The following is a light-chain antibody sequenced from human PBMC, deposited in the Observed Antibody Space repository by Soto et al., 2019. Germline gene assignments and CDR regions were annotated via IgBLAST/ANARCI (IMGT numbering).Light chain of an antibody. V-gene: IGLV2-14*01. J-gene: IGLJ1*01. CDR2: EVN. Sequence: QSVLAQPASVSGSPGQSITISCTGPSSDVGGYKFVSWYQQHPGKAPKLMIYEVNNRPSGVSNRFSGSKSGNTASLTISGLQAEDEADYYCSSYTTSSTLEVFGTGTKVTVL. CDR3: SSYTTSSTLEV. CDR1: SSDVGGYKF.